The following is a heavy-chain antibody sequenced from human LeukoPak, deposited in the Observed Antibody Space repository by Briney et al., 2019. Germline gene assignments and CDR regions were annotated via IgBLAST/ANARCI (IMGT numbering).Heavy chain of an antibody. Sequence: GASVKVSCKASGYTFNRNNINWVRQAPGQGLEWMGGIIPIFGSANYAQKFQDRVTITADKSTSTAYMELSSLRSEDTAVYYCARDQRNYYDSSGYYEGARAFDVWGQGTMVTVSS. CDR2: IIPIFGSA. V-gene: IGHV1-69*06. D-gene: IGHD3-22*01. CDR3: ARDQRNYYDSSGYYEGARAFDV. J-gene: IGHJ3*01. CDR1: GYTFNRNN.